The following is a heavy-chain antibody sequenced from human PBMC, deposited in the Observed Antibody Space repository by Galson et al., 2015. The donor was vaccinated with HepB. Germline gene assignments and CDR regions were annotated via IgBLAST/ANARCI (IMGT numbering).Heavy chain of an antibody. CDR1: GFTFSSYS. D-gene: IGHD2-8*01. CDR2: ISSSSSYI. CDR3: ASELNYYYGMDV. J-gene: IGHJ6*02. V-gene: IGHV3-21*01. Sequence: SLRLSCAASGFTFSSYSMNWVRQAPGKGLEWVSSISSSSSYIYYADSVKGRFTISRDNAKNSLYLQMNSLRAEDTAVYYCASELNYYYGMDVWGQGTTVTVSS.